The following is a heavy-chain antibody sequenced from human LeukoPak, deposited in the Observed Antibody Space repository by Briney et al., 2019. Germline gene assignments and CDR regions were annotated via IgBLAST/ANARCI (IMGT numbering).Heavy chain of an antibody. J-gene: IGHJ4*02. Sequence: GGSLRLSCAASGFTFSNYYMTWVRQAPGKGLEWVVNIKQDGSEKYYVDSVKGRFTISRDNAKNSLYLQMNSLRAEDTAVFYCARPTGTQGWSYFDYWGQGTLVTVSS. CDR3: ARPTGTQGWSYFDY. CDR2: IKQDGSEK. V-gene: IGHV3-7*01. CDR1: GFTFSNYY. D-gene: IGHD2-15*01.